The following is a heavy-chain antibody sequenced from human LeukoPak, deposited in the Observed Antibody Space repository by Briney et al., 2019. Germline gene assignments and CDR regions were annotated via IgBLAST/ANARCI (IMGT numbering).Heavy chain of an antibody. D-gene: IGHD3-22*01. J-gene: IGHJ4*02. CDR3: ATRSYYYDSSGYCY. CDR2: IYSGGST. CDR1: GFTVSSNY. Sequence: PGGSLRLSCAASGFTVSSNYMSWVRQAPGKGLQWVSVIYSGGSTYYADSVKGRFTISRDNSKNTLYLQMNSLRAEDTAVYYCATRSYYYDSSGYCYWGQGTLVTASS. V-gene: IGHV3-53*01.